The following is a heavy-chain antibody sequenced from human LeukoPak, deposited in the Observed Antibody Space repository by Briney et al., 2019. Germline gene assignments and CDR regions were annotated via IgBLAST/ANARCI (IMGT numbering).Heavy chain of an antibody. D-gene: IGHD3-22*01. CDR1: AFTFSSFT. CDR2: VSDDGGKT. Sequence: GGSLRLSCAASAFTFSSFTIHWVRQAPGKGLEWVSLVSDDGGKTYYADSVKGRFTISRDNSKNTLYLQMNSLRAEDTAVYYCARGPLYYYDSSGYSASWGQGTLVNVSS. V-gene: IGHV3-30*14. J-gene: IGHJ5*02. CDR3: ARGPLYYYDSSGYSAS.